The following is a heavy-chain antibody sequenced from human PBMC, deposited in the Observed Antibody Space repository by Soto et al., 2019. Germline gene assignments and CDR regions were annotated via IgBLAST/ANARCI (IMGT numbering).Heavy chain of an antibody. CDR1: GGTFSSYT. V-gene: IGHV1-69*02. D-gene: IGHD2-15*01. CDR3: ERGDRDCSGGSCGSSY. CDR2: IIPILGIA. J-gene: IGHJ4*02. Sequence: QVQLVQSGAEVKKPGSSVKVSCRASGGTFSSYTISWVRQAPGQGLEWMGRIIPILGIANYAQKFQGRVTITADKSTSTGYMELSSLRSEDTAVYYCERGDRDCSGGSCGSSYWGQGTLVTVSS.